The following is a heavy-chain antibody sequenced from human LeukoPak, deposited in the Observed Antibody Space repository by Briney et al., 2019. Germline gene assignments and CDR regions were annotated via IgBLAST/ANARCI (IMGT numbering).Heavy chain of an antibody. CDR2: NDWDDDN. CDR1: RFSLSTSGMR. J-gene: IGHJ4*02. V-gene: IGHV2-70*04. Sequence: SGPTLVNPTQTLTLTCTFSRFSLSTSGMRVSWIRQPPGKALEWLARNDWDDDNFYSTSLKTRLTISKDTSKNPVVLTMTIVDPVDTATYYCARSRVRLLWFGEQFDYWGQGTLVTVSS. D-gene: IGHD3-10*01. CDR3: ARSRVRLLWFGEQFDY.